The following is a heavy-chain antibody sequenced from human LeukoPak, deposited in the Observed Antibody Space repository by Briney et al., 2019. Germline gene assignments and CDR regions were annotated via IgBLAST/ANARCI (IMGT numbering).Heavy chain of an antibody. V-gene: IGHV3-23*01. CDR2: ISGGGGVT. CDR1: GFTFSSYV. CDR3: AKEGGDYVYYFDY. Sequence: GGSLRLSCAASGFTFSSYVMTWVRQAPGKGLEWVSSISGGGGVTYHADSGKGRFTISRDNSKNTLYLQMNSLRAEDTAIYYCAKEGGDYVYYFDYWGQGTLVTVSS. J-gene: IGHJ4*02. D-gene: IGHD4-17*01.